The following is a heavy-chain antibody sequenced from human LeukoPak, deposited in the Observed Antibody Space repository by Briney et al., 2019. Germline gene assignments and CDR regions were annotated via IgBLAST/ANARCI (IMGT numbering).Heavy chain of an antibody. CDR1: GGSITSGTYY. J-gene: IGHJ5*02. CDR3: VRRGAPTVFDP. D-gene: IGHD1-1*01. Sequence: SETLSLTCTVSGGSITSGTYYWGWIRQPPGKGLEWIGSMYYSGSTYYNPSLKSRVTVSVDTSKNQFSLKLSSVTAADTALYYCVRRGAPTVFDPWGQGTLVTVSS. V-gene: IGHV4-39*01. CDR2: MYYSGST.